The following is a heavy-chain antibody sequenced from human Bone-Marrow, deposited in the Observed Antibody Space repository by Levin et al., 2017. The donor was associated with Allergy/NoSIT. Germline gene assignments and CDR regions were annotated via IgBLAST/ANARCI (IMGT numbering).Heavy chain of an antibody. CDR3: AKEGCSSTSCSYYYYYYMDG. V-gene: IGHV3-30*18. D-gene: IGHD2-2*01. CDR2: ISYDGSNK. CDR1: GFTFSSYG. J-gene: IGHJ6*03. Sequence: GESLKISCAASGFTFSSYGMHWVRQAPGKGLEWVAVISYDGSNKYYADSVKGRFTISRDNSKNTLYLQMNSLRAEDTAVYYCAKEGCSSTSCSYYYYYYMDGWGKGTTVTVSS.